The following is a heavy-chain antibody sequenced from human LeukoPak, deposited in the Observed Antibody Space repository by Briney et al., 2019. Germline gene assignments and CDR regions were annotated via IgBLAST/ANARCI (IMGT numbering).Heavy chain of an antibody. CDR3: ARGALVPFPPVDY. D-gene: IGHD2-2*01. J-gene: IGHJ4*02. CDR2: INTNTGNP. CDR1: GYTFTGYY. Sequence: ASVKVSCKASGYTFTGYYMHWVRQAPGQGLEWMGWINTNTGNPTYAQGFTGRFVFSLDTSVSTAYLQISSLKAEDTAVYYCARGALVPFPPVDYWGQGALVTVSS. V-gene: IGHV7-4-1*02.